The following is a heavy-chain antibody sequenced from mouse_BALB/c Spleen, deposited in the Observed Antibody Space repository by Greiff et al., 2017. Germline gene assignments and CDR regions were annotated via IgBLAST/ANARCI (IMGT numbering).Heavy chain of an antibody. Sequence: ESGPGLVKPSQSLSLTCTVTGYSITSDYAWNWIRQFPGNKLEWMGYISYSGSTSYNPSLKSRISITRDTSKNQFFLQLNSVTTEDTATYYCARDTMITTYYAMDYWGQGTSVTVSS. D-gene: IGHD2-4*01. V-gene: IGHV3-2*02. CDR3: ARDTMITTYYAMDY. CDR2: ISYSGST. CDR1: GYSITSDYA. J-gene: IGHJ4*01.